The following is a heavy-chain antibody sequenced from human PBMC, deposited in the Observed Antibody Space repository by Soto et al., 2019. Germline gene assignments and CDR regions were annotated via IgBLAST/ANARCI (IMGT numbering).Heavy chain of an antibody. Sequence: SVKVSCRASGYTFTSYDINWVRQAAGQGLEGMGWMNPSSGNRGYTQKFQGRVTVTRDTCISTDYVELRNLTSEVTARHFCGRVEAHPSQNWFDPWGQGTLVTVSS. J-gene: IGHJ5*02. CDR1: GYTFTSYD. V-gene: IGHV1-8*01. CDR3: GRVEAHPSQNWFDP. CDR2: MNPSSGNR.